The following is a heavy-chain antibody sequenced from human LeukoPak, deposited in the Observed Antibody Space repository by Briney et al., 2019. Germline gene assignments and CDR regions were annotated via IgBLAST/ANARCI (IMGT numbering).Heavy chain of an antibody. Sequence: SETLSLTCAVSGYSISSGYFWGWIRQPPGKGLEWIGSIYHSGTTYYNPSLKSRVTISVDTSKNQFSLRLSSVTAADTAVYYCARPPDYRDYGAAFDCWGQGTLVTVSS. V-gene: IGHV4-38-2*01. CDR2: IYHSGTT. CDR1: GYSISSGYF. CDR3: ARPPDYRDYGAAFDC. D-gene: IGHD4-11*01. J-gene: IGHJ4*02.